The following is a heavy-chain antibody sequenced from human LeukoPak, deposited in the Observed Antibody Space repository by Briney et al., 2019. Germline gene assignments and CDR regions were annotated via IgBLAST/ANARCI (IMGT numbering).Heavy chain of an antibody. Sequence: GGSLRLSCAASGFTFSGYWMSWVRQAPGKGLEWVANIKEDGSDKYYVDYVKGRFTISRDNPKNSLYLQMNSLRAEDTAVYYCARDRGWLTHDYWGQGTLVSVSS. CDR2: IKEDGSDK. D-gene: IGHD4/OR15-4a*01. V-gene: IGHV3-7*01. CDR3: ARDRGWLTHDY. CDR1: GFTFSGYW. J-gene: IGHJ4*02.